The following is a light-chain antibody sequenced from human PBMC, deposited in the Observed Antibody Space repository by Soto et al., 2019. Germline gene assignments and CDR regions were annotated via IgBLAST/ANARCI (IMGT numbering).Light chain of an antibody. CDR3: QQYNSYSPLT. Sequence: DLQMTQSPSTLSASVGDRVTITCRASQSISSWLAWYQQKPGKAPNLLIYKASRLETGVPSRFSGSGSGTEFTLTISFLQPDDLATYYCQQYNSYSPLTFGGGTKVDIK. J-gene: IGKJ4*01. V-gene: IGKV1-5*03. CDR1: QSISSW. CDR2: KAS.